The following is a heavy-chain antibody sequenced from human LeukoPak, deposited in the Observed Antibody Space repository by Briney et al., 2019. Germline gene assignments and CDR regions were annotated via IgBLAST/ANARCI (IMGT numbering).Heavy chain of an antibody. CDR3: ARTSYGDYYMDV. CDR1: GGSISSYY. CDR2: IYYSGST. J-gene: IGHJ6*03. V-gene: IGHV4-59*01. Sequence: SETLSLTCTVSGGSISSYYWSWIRQPPGKGLEWIGYIYYSGSTNYNPSLKSRVTISVDTSKNQFSLKLSSVTAADTAVYYCARTSYGDYYMDVWGKGTTVTVSS. D-gene: IGHD4-17*01.